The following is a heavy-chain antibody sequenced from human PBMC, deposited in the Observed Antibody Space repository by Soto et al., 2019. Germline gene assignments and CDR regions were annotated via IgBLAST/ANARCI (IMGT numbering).Heavy chain of an antibody. CDR3: AKSFAVVTFDV. V-gene: IGHV4-59*01. D-gene: IGHD3-3*01. Sequence: SETLSLTCSVSGGSLTSYYWSLIRQPPGKGLEWIGYTDSSGSTSYNPSLKSRVTIIVDTSKNQFSLRLSSVTAADTAMFYCAKSFAVVTFDVWGLGTLVTVSS. CDR2: TDSSGST. CDR1: GGSLTSYY. J-gene: IGHJ4*02.